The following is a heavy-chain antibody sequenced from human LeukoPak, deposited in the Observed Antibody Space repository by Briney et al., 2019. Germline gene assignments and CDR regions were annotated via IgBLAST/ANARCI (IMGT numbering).Heavy chain of an antibody. CDR2: ISSSGSTI. D-gene: IGHD6-19*01. Sequence: PGGSLRLSCAASGFTVSSNYMSWIRQAPGKGLEWVSYISSSGSTIYYADSVKGRFTISRDNAKNSLYLQMNSPRAEDTAVYYCARLFKPTVAGTTVGDYWGQGTLVTVSS. V-gene: IGHV3-11*01. J-gene: IGHJ4*02. CDR3: ARLFKPTVAGTTVGDY. CDR1: GFTVSSNY.